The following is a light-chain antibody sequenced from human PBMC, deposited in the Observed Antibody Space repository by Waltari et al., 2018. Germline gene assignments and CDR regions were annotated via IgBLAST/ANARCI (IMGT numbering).Light chain of an antibody. CDR2: DVG. CDR1: SSDIGGYIY. CDR3: SSYTSSGTLVV. J-gene: IGLJ2*01. Sequence: QSALTQPASVSGSPGQSITISCTGTSSDIGGYIYVSWYQQHPGKAPKVIVYDVGNRPSGVSNRFSGSKSGNTASLTISGLQAEDEAHYYCSSYTSSGTLVVFGGGTRLTVL. V-gene: IGLV2-14*03.